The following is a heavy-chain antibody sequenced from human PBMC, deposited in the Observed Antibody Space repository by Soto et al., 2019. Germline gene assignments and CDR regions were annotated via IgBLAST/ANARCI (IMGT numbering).Heavy chain of an antibody. CDR1: GFTFSSYA. V-gene: IGHV3-64*01. CDR3: ARYFDYGDYAEPKGAAFDI. D-gene: IGHD4-17*01. Sequence: GGSLRLSCAASGFTFSSYAMHWVRQAPGKGLEYVSAISSNGGSTYYANSVKGRFTISRDNSKNTLYLQMGSLRAEDMAVYYCARYFDYGDYAEPKGAAFDIWGQGTMVTVSS. J-gene: IGHJ3*02. CDR2: ISSNGGST.